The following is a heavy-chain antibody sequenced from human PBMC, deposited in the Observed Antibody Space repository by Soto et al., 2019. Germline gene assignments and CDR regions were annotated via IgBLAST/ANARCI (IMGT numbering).Heavy chain of an antibody. D-gene: IGHD6-19*01. CDR3: ASYSSGWYWFDP. CDR2: INHSGST. CDR1: GGSFSGYY. J-gene: IGHJ5*02. V-gene: IGHV4-34*01. Sequence: SETLSLTYAVYGGSFSGYYWSWIRQPPGKGLEWIGEINHSGSTNYNPSLKSRVTISVDTSKNQFSLKLSSVTAADTAVYYCASYSSGWYWFDPWGQGTLVTVSS.